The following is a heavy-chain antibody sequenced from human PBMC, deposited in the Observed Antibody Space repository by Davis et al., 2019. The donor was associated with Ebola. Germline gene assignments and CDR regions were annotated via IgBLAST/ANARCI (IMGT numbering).Heavy chain of an antibody. J-gene: IGHJ6*03. CDR2: ISGSGGST. V-gene: IGHV3-23*01. CDR1: GFTFSSYA. CDR3: AKETNYYMDV. Sequence: GESLKISCAASGFTFSSYAVSWVRQAPGKGLEWVSGISGSGGSTKGRFIISRDNSKNTLYLQMNRLRAEDTAVYYCAKETNYYMDVWGKGTTVTVSS.